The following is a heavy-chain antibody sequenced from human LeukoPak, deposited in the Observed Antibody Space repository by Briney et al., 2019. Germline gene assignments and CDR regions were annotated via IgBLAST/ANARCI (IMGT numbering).Heavy chain of an antibody. Sequence: ESGPTLVTPPQTLTLTCTFSGFSPRARSEGMVWIRQPPGKAPEWLALIYWNDNQHYTPSLRTRLTITKDTSKNQVVLTMTNMDPVDTATYYCARRRADFGWFDPWGQGILVTVSS. CDR2: IYWNDNQ. V-gene: IGHV2-5*01. CDR1: GFSPRARSEG. CDR3: ARRRADFGWFDP. J-gene: IGHJ5*01. D-gene: IGHD3-10*01.